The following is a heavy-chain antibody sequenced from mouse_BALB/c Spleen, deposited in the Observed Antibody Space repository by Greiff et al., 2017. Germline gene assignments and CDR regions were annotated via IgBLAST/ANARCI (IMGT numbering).Heavy chain of an antibody. CDR1: GFTFSSFG. J-gene: IGHJ4*01. Sequence: EVQRVESGGGLVQPGGSRKLSCAASGFTFSSFGMHWVRQAPEKGLEWVAYISSGSSTIYYADTVKGRFTISRDNPKNTLFLQMTSLRSEDTAMYYCARGKSPYYYAMDYWGQGTSVTVSS. CDR3: ARGKSPYYYAMDY. CDR2: ISSGSSTI. V-gene: IGHV5-17*02.